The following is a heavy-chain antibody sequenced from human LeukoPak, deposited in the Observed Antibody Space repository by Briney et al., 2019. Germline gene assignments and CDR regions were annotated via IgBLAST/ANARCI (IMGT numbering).Heavy chain of an antibody. Sequence: GGSLRLSCAASGFTFSTYALSWVRQAPGKGLEWVSSIRGSDGSTYYADSVKGRFAISRDNSKNTLYLQMNSLRAEDTAVYYCAKQAATGNYYYGMDVWGQGTTVTVSS. D-gene: IGHD2-15*01. CDR3: AKQAATGNYYYGMDV. J-gene: IGHJ6*02. CDR1: GFTFSTYA. V-gene: IGHV3-23*01. CDR2: IRGSDGST.